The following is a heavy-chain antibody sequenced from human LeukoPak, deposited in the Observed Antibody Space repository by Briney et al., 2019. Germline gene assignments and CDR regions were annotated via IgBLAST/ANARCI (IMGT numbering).Heavy chain of an antibody. CDR1: GCSFSGHY. J-gene: IGHJ5*02. CDR2: INHSGST. D-gene: IGHD6-19*01. V-gene: IGHV4-34*01. CDR3: ARGKAVAGRSRFDP. Sequence: SETLSLTCAVYGCSFSGHYCSWIRQPPGKGLEWIGEINHSGSTNYNPSLKSRVTISVDTSKNQFSLKLSSVTAADTAVYYCARGKAVAGRSRFDPWGQGTLVTVSS.